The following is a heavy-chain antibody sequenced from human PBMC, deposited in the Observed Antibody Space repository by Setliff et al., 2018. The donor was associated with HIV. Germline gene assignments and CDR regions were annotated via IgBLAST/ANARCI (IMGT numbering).Heavy chain of an antibody. CDR1: RFDFNNYW. CDR2: IGQDGSEK. J-gene: IGHJ6*03. CDR3: AKAFGYCSGGSCPVLMDV. D-gene: IGHD2-15*01. Sequence: GWSLRLSCAASRFDFNNYWMCWVRQAPGKGLEWVANIGQDGSEKNYVDSVKGRFTISRDNAKNSMDLQMNSLRAKDAAVYYCAKAFGYCSGGSCPVLMDVWGKGTTVTVSS. V-gene: IGHV3-7*01.